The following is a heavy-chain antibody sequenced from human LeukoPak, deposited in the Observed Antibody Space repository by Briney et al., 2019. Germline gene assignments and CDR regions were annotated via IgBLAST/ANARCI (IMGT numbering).Heavy chain of an antibody. V-gene: IGHV3-23*01. J-gene: IGHJ4*02. Sequence: GGSLRLSCAASGITFTSYAMTWVRQAPGKGLEWVSSIAGSGDSSFYADSVKGRFIISRDNAKNSLFLQMNSLRAEDTAVYYCAGTGRVGYWGQGTLVTVSS. CDR2: IAGSGDSS. D-gene: IGHD1-26*01. CDR1: GITFTSYA. CDR3: AGTGRVGY.